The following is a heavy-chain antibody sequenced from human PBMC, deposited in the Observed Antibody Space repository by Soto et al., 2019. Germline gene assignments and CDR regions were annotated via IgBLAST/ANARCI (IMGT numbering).Heavy chain of an antibody. CDR2: ISYSGST. Sequence: QLQLQESGPGLVKPSESLSLSCTVSGASFSSANYHWGWIRQPPGKPLEWIGSISYSGSTFYSPSLKSRVTMSVDPARDQFSLKLTSVTAADSAVYYCASHVTWAVYQYYGLDVWGQGTTVTVSS. D-gene: IGHD2-2*01. J-gene: IGHJ6*02. CDR3: ASHVTWAVYQYYGLDV. V-gene: IGHV4-39*01. CDR1: GASFSSANYH.